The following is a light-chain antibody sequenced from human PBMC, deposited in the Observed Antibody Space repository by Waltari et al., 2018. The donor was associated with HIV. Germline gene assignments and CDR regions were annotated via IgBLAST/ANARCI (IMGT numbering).Light chain of an antibody. Sequence: SYDLTQPPSVSVALGQTARIPCWGRDIGTRSVHWYQQKPGQAPSLLIFNDKNRPSGIPERFSGSKSRNTATLTISEAQGGDEAAYFCQVWDHTSVVFGGGTNLTVL. V-gene: IGLV3-9*01. CDR3: QVWDHTSVV. CDR2: NDK. CDR1: DIGTRS. J-gene: IGLJ3*02.